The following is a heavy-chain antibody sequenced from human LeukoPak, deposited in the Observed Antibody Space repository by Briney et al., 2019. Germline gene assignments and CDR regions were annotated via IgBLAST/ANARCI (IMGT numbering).Heavy chain of an antibody. CDR1: GFTFSSYA. J-gene: IGHJ4*02. CDR2: ISGSGGST. V-gene: IGHV3-23*01. D-gene: IGHD5-12*01. CDR3: AKDSVATVVTLFDY. Sequence: GGSLRLSCAAPGFTFSSYAMSWVRQAPGKGLEWVSAISGSGGSTYYADSVKGRFTISRDNSKNTLYLQMNSLRAEDTAVYYRAKDSVATVVTLFDYWGQGTLVTVSS.